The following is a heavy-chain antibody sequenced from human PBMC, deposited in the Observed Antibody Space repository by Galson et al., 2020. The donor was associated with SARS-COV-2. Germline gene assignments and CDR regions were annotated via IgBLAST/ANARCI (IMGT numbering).Heavy chain of an antibody. CDR2: ITYSGNT. D-gene: IGHD3-22*01. V-gene: IGHV4-59*01. CDR3: SRVESVGYYDNSGYYPFYYFDY. Sequence: PPGKGLEWIGYITYSGNTKYNPSLKSRVTISVDTSKNQFSLKLSSVTAADTAVYFCSRVESVGYYDNSGYYPFYYFDYWGQGSLVTVSS. J-gene: IGHJ4*02.